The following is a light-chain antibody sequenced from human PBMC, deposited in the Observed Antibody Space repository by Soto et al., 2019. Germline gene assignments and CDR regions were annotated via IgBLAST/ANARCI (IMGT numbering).Light chain of an antibody. Sequence: EIVLTQSPATLSLSPGERATLSCRASQSVSRHLAWYQQKTGQVPRLLIYDASNRATGIPARFSGSGSGTDFSLTISSLDPEDFALYYCHQRSNWPQTFGQGTKVEIK. CDR3: HQRSNWPQT. V-gene: IGKV3-11*01. CDR2: DAS. CDR1: QSVSRH. J-gene: IGKJ1*01.